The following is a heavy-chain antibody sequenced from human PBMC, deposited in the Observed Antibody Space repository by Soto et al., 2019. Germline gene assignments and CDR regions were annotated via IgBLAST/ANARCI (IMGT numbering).Heavy chain of an antibody. D-gene: IGHD1-26*01. J-gene: IGHJ4*02. V-gene: IGHV3-48*02. CDR1: GFTFSSHS. Sequence: LRLSCAASGFTFSSHSMNWVRQAPGNGLEWVSYITSTSSTIYDADSVKGRFTISRDNAKNSLYLQMNSLRDDDTAVYYCASSGSYRFDYWGQGTLVTVSS. CDR3: ASSGSYRFDY. CDR2: ITSTSSTI.